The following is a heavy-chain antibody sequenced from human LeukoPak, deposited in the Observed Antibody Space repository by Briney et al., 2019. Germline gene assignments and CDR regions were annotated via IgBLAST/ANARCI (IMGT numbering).Heavy chain of an antibody. CDR1: GGTFSSYA. CDR2: IIPIFGTA. Sequence: SVKVSCKASGGTFSSYAISWVRQAPGQGLEWMGGIIPIFGTANYAQKFQGRVTITADESTSTAYMELSSLRSEDTTVYYCARELGNRYNWNDGEGAFDIWGQGTMVTVSS. V-gene: IGHV1-69*13. CDR3: ARELGNRYNWNDGEGAFDI. D-gene: IGHD1-1*01. J-gene: IGHJ3*02.